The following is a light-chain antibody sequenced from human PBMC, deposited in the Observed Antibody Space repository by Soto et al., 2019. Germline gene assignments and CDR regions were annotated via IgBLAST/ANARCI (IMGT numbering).Light chain of an antibody. CDR1: QSVSSSY. J-gene: IGKJ2*01. V-gene: IGKV3-20*01. CDR2: GAS. Sequence: EIVLTQSPGTLSLSPGERATLSRRASQSVSSSYLAWYQQKPGQAPRLLIYGASSRATGIPDRFSGSGSGTYFTLTSSRLEPEDFAVYYCQQYGSSTGTFGEGTKLEIK. CDR3: QQYGSSTGT.